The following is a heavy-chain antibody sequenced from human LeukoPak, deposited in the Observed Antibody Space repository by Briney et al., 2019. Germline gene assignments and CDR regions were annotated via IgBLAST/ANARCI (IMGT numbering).Heavy chain of an antibody. D-gene: IGHD3-22*01. Sequence: GGSLRLSCTVSGFTFSIYAMSWVRQAPAKGLDLVSGISGSGGSTYYADSVKGRFTISRDNAKNTLYLQMNSLRAEDTAVYYCAKDGDYYDSSGYYWFGYWGQGTLVTVSS. CDR2: ISGSGGST. CDR3: AKDGDYYDSSGYYWFGY. J-gene: IGHJ4*02. CDR1: GFTFSIYA. V-gene: IGHV3-23*01.